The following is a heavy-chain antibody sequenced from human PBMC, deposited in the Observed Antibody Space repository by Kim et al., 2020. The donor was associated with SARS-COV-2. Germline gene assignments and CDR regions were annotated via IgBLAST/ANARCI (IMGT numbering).Heavy chain of an antibody. CDR1: GFTFSSYD. J-gene: IGHJ6*02. V-gene: IGHV3-13*01. CDR2: IGTAGDT. D-gene: IGHD3-10*01. Sequence: GGSLRLSCAASGFTFSSYDMHWVRQATGKGLEWVSAIGTAGDTYYPGSVKGRFTISRENAKNSLYLQMNSLRAGDTAVYYCARGMGSYSNYGMDVWGQGTTVTVSS. CDR3: ARGMGSYSNYGMDV.